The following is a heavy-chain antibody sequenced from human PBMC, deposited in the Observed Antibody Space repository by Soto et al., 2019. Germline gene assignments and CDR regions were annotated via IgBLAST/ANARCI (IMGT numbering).Heavy chain of an antibody. CDR2: ISSSSSYI. CDR3: ARRRSYGSGSYYNASLHKGLTWFDP. D-gene: IGHD3-10*01. V-gene: IGHV3-21*01. Sequence: EVQLVESGGGLVKPGGSLRLSCAASGFTFSSYSMNWVRQAPGKGLEWVSSISSSSSYIYYADSVKGRFTISRENAKNSLYLQMNSLRAEDTAVYYCARRRSYGSGSYYNASLHKGLTWFDPWGQGTLVTVSS. J-gene: IGHJ5*02. CDR1: GFTFSSYS.